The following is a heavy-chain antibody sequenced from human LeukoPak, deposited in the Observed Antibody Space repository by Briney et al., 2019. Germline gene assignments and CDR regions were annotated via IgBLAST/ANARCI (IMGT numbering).Heavy chain of an antibody. V-gene: IGHV3-53*01. D-gene: IGHD1-7*01. Sequence: GGSLRLSCAASGFTVSSNYMSWVRQAPGKGLEWVSVIYSGGTTDYADSVKGRFTISRDNAKNTLYLQMNSLRVEDTAVYYCARPDLMRELRFDPWGQGTLVTVSS. CDR1: GFTVSSNY. CDR3: ARPDLMRELRFDP. J-gene: IGHJ5*02. CDR2: IYSGGTT.